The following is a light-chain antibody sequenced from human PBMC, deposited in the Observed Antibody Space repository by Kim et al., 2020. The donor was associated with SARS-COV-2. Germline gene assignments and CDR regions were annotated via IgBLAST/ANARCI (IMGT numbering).Light chain of an antibody. CDR2: AAS. V-gene: IGKV1-9*01. CDR3: QQLNTFPRT. Sequence: ALLGDRVTIAGRARHDIIKHLAGYQQKPAKAPELLIYAASTLNPGVPSRFSGSGSGTEFTLTISSLQPEDFATYSCQQLNTFPRTFGQGTKVDIK. CDR1: HDIIKH. J-gene: IGKJ1*01.